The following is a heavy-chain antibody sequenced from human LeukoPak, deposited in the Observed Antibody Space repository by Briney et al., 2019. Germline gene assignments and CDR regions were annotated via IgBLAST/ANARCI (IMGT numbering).Heavy chain of an antibody. Sequence: GGSPRLSCAASGFTFSSYWMSWVRQAPGKGLEWVANIKQDGSEKYYVDSVKGRFTISRDNAKNSLYLQMNSLRAEDTAVYYCARENYDFWSGYYSGGIYYFDYWGQGTLVTVSS. V-gene: IGHV3-7*01. CDR3: ARENYDFWSGYYSGGIYYFDY. CDR1: GFTFSSYW. CDR2: IKQDGSEK. D-gene: IGHD3-3*01. J-gene: IGHJ4*02.